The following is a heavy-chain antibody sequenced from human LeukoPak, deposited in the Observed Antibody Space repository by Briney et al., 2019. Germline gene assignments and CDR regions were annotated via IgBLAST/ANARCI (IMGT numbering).Heavy chain of an antibody. J-gene: IGHJ4*02. D-gene: IGHD3-10*01. CDR2: IRSKAYGGTT. Sequence: GGSLRLSCTASGFTFGDYAMSWVRQAPGKGLEWGGFIRSKAYGGTTEYAASVKGRFTISRDDSKSIAYLQMNSLKTEDTAVYYCTSYGSGSYWEDYWGQGTLVTVSS. CDR1: GFTFGDYA. CDR3: TSYGSGSYWEDY. V-gene: IGHV3-49*04.